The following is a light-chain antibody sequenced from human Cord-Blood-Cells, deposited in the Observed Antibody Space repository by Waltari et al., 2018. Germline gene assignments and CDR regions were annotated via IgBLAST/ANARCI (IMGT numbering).Light chain of an antibody. Sequence: QSALTQPRSVSGSPGQSVPLSCTGTSRAVGGYNYVSWYQQHPGKAPKLMIYDVSKRPSGVPDRFSGSKSGNTASLTISGLQAEDEADYYCCSYAGSYTLVFGTGTKVTVL. CDR3: CSYAGSYTLV. CDR2: DVS. J-gene: IGLJ1*01. V-gene: IGLV2-11*01. CDR1: SRAVGGYNY.